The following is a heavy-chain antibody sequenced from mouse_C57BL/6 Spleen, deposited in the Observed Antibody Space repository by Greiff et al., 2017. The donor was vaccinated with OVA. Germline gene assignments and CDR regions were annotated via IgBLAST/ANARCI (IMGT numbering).Heavy chain of an antibody. J-gene: IGHJ2*01. D-gene: IGHD2-4*01. V-gene: IGHV1-15*01. CDR2: IDPETGGT. CDR1: GYTFTDYE. Sequence: QVQLQQSGAELGRPGASVTLSCKASGYTFTDYEMHWVKQTPVHGLEWIGAIDPETGGTAYNQKFKGKAILTADKSSSTAYMELRSLTSEDSAVYYCTRPYYYEDYWGQGTTLTVSS. CDR3: TRPYYYEDY.